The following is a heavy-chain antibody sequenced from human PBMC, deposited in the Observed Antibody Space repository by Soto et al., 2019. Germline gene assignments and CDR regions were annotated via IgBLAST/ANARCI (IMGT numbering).Heavy chain of an antibody. V-gene: IGHV1-18*01. D-gene: IGHD6-13*01. Sequence: VQLVQSGAEVKEPGASVKVSCKASGYTFTSYGISWVRQAPGQGLEWMGWISAFKGNKNYAQKLQGRVTMTTDTTTRSAYMELRSLRSDDTAVYYCARGGSSRYGVDSWGQGTLVTVSS. CDR3: ARGGSSRYGVDS. CDR1: GYTFTSYG. J-gene: IGHJ4*02. CDR2: ISAFKGNK.